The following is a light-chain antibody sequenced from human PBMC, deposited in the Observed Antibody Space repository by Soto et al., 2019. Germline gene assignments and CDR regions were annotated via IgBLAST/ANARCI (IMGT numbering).Light chain of an antibody. CDR3: MQGSDWPT. CDR1: QNLVHTTVYTY. CDR2: KVS. V-gene: IGKV2-30*02. Sequence: EDVQNHSPLSLPVTLGHPASISCSSSQNLVHTTVYTYLNWFQQRPGQSPRRLIYKVSNRDFGVPDRFSGSGSGTEFTLKISRVEAEDIGVYFCMQGSDWPTFGEGTKVDIK. J-gene: IGKJ4*01.